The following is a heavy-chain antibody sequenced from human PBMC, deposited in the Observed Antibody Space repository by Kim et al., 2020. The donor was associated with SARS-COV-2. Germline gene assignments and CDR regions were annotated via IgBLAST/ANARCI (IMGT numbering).Heavy chain of an antibody. CDR1: GGTFSSYA. CDR3: ARSPITMVRGVTNYFDY. V-gene: IGHV1-69*06. Sequence: SVKVSCKASGGTFSSYAISWVRQALGQGLEWMGGIIPIFGTANYAQKFQGRVTITADKSTSTAYMELSSLRSEDTAVYYCARSPITMVRGVTNYFDYWGQGTLVTVSS. J-gene: IGHJ4*02. CDR2: IIPIFGTA. D-gene: IGHD3-10*01.